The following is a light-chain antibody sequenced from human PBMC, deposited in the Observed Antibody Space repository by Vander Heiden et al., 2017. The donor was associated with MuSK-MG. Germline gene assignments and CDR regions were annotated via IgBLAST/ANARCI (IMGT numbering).Light chain of an antibody. CDR2: AAS. V-gene: IGKV1-39*01. CDR1: QSISSY. CDR3: QQSYSTPNT. Sequence: DIQMTQSPSSLSASVGDRVTITCRASQSISSYLNWYQQKPGKAPKLLIYAASSLQSGVPSRFSGSGSGTDFTLTISSLQPEDFATYYCQQSYSTPNTFGGWTKVEIK. J-gene: IGKJ4*01.